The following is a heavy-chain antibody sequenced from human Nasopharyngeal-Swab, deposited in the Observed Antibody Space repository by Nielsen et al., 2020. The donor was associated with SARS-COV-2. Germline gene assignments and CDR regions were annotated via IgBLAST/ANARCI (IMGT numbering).Heavy chain of an antibody. V-gene: IGHV3-66*01. D-gene: IGHD2-21*02. Sequence: GEPLKISCAASGFTVSSNYMSWVRQAPGKGLEWVSVIYSGGSTYYADSVKGRFTISRDNSKNTLYLQMNSLRAEDTAVYYCARGGAYCGGDCYFRAFDIWGQGTMVTVSS. CDR3: ARGGAYCGGDCYFRAFDI. CDR2: IYSGGST. CDR1: GFTVSSNY. J-gene: IGHJ3*02.